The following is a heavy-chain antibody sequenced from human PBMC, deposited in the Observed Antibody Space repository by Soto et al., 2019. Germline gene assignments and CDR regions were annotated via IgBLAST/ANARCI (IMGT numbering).Heavy chain of an antibody. Sequence: EVQLLESGGGWVQPGGSLRLSCAASGFTFSSYAMSWVRQSPGKGLEWVSAIPGSSTSTYYAGSVKGRFTSSRDNSKNTLYLQMNSLRVEDTAVYYCAKIGDSSYVSLPLVLLDHWGQGALVTVAS. D-gene: IGHD2-15*01. V-gene: IGHV3-23*01. CDR3: AKIGDSSYVSLPLVLLDH. CDR2: IPGSSTST. CDR1: GFTFSSYA. J-gene: IGHJ4*02.